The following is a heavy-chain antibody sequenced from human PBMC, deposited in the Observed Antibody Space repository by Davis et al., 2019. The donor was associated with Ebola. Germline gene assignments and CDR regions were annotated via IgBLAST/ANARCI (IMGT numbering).Heavy chain of an antibody. J-gene: IGHJ4*02. D-gene: IGHD4-17*01. CDR1: GFTFSSYG. Sequence: GGSLRLSCAASGFTFSSYGMHWVRQAPGKGLEWVAVIWYDGSNKYYADSVKGRFTISRDDSKNTAYLQMNSLKTEDTAVYYCTTDPTTNDYWGQGTLVTVSS. CDR2: IWYDGSNK. V-gene: IGHV3-33*01. CDR3: TTDPTTNDY.